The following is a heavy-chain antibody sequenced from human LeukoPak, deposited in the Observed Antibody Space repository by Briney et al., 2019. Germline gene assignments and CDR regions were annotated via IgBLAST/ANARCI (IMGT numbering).Heavy chain of an antibody. CDR2: IYYSGST. J-gene: IGHJ5*02. D-gene: IGHD6-13*01. Sequence: SETLSLTCSVSGGSISSNYWSWIRHPQATGLEWIGYIYYSGSTNSNSYLTSQVPISVSTSKSKVSLKLSSVTAAETAVDYCARIAGYSSSWYGGGWFDPWGQGTLVTVSS. V-gene: IGHV4-59*01. CDR1: GGSISSNY. CDR3: ARIAGYSSSWYGGGWFDP.